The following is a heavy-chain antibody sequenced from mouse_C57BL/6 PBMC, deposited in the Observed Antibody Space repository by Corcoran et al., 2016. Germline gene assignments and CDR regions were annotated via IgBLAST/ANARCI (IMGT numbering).Heavy chain of an antibody. CDR1: GYTFTDYY. J-gene: IGHJ2*01. CDR2: INPNNGGT. D-gene: IGHD3-1*01. CDR3: ARMPGHLDD. V-gene: IGHV1-26*01. Sequence: EVQLQQSGPELVKPGASVKISCKASGYTFTDYYMNWVKQSHGKSLEWIGDINPNNGGTRYNQKFKGKATLTVDKSSSTAYMELRSLTSEDSAVYYWARMPGHLDDWGQGTTLTVSS.